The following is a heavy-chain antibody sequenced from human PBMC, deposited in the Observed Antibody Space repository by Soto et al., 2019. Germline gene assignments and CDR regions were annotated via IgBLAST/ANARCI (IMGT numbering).Heavy chain of an antibody. CDR2: IIPIFGTA. V-gene: IGHV1-69*13. CDR3: ARDRQGAAAPSDYYYGMDV. J-gene: IGHJ6*02. D-gene: IGHD6-13*01. Sequence: SVKVSCKASGGTFSSYAISWVRQAPGQGLEWMGGIIPIFGTANYAQKFQGRVTITADESTSTAYMELSSLRSEDTAVYYCARDRQGAAAPSDYYYGMDVWGQGTTVTVSS. CDR1: GGTFSSYA.